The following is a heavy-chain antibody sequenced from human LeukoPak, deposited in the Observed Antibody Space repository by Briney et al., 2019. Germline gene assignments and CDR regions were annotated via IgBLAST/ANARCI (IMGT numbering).Heavy chain of an antibody. D-gene: IGHD5-12*01. CDR1: GFSFNSYA. CDR3: AKGTAGSAYDPYYYYYGMDV. Sequence: GGSLRLSCAASGFSFNSYAMNWVRQAPGKGLEWVSAISDSGGNTYYADSVKGRFTISRDNSRSTLYLQMNSLRAEDMAVYYCAKGTAGSAYDPYYYYYGMDVWGEGTTVTVSS. CDR2: ISDSGGNT. J-gene: IGHJ6*04. V-gene: IGHV3-23*01.